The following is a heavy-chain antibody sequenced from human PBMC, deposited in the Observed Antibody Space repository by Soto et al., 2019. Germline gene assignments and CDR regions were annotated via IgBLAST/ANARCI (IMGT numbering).Heavy chain of an antibody. CDR1: GFTFTNYA. V-gene: IGHV3-23*01. D-gene: IGHD3-22*01. J-gene: IGHJ3*02. CDR3: AKTPMIAVVVDAFDI. CDR2: ITGSGIST. Sequence: EVQLLESGGGLVQPGGSLRLSCAASGFTFTNYAMSWVRQAPGKGLEWVSGITGSGISTFYADSVKGRFTICRENSTNTLFLKMNSLRAEDTAVYYCAKTPMIAVVVDAFDIWGQGTKVTVSS.